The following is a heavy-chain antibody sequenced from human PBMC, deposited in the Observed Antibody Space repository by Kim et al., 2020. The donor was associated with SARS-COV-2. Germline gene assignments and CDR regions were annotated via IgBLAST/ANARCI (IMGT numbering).Heavy chain of an antibody. Sequence: GGSLRLSCAASGFTFSSYGMHWVRQAPGKGLEWVAVIWYDGSNKYYADSVKSRFNISRDNSKNKLYLQMNSLRAEDTAVYYCAREISSSWDADYTDVWGKGTTVTVSS. J-gene: IGHJ6*03. V-gene: IGHV3-33*01. CDR3: AREISSSWDADYTDV. D-gene: IGHD6-13*01. CDR2: IWYDGSNK. CDR1: GFTFSSYG.